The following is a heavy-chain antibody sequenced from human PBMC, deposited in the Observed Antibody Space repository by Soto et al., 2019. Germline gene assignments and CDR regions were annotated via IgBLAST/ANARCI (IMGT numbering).Heavy chain of an antibody. Sequence: SGPTLVNPTQTLTLTCTFSGFSLSTSGVGVGWIRQPPGKALEWLAFIYCDDYKRYSPSLKSSLTITKDTSKNQVVLTMTKMDHVDTSTYYCAHRPRGSSWSVRMYNWFDPWGQGTLVPVSS. J-gene: IGHJ5*02. CDR2: IYCDDYK. V-gene: IGHV2-5*02. CDR1: GFSLSTSGVG. CDR3: AHRPRGSSWSVRMYNWFDP. D-gene: IGHD6-13*01.